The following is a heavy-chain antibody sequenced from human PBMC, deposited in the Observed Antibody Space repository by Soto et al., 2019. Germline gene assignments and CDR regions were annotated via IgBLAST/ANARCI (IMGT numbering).Heavy chain of an antibody. J-gene: IGHJ2*01. CDR2: ISAGGDKT. V-gene: IGHV3-23*04. Sequence: ELQLVESGGDLVQPGGSLRLSCATSGFTFSSSSMGWVRQAPGKGLEWASTISAGGDKTYYADSVKGRFAISRDNSKGTLYLQMDSLRADDTAIYYCARDLRGPNAAYWYFELWGRGTLVTVSS. CDR1: GFTFSSSS. D-gene: IGHD7-27*01. CDR3: ARDLRGPNAAYWYFEL.